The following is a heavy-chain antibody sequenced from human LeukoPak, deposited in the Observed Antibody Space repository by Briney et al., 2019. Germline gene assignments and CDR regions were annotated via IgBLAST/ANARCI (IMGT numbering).Heavy chain of an antibody. J-gene: IGHJ3*02. D-gene: IGHD5-24*01. CDR2: IYYSGST. CDR3: ARSIGMADAFDI. Sequence: SQTLSLTCTVSNGSISSGGYYWSWIRQHPGKGLEWIGYIYYSGSTCYNPSLKSRVTISVDTSKNQFSLKLSSVTAADTAVYYCARSIGMADAFDIWGQGTMVTVSS. V-gene: IGHV4-31*03. CDR1: NGSISSGGYY.